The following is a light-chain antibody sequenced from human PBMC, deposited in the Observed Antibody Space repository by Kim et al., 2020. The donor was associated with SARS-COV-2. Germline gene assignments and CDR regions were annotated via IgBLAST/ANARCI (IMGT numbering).Light chain of an antibody. J-gene: IGLJ2*01. CDR2: DVS. V-gene: IGLV2-14*03. Sequence: GPSITISCTGTSRDVGGYDYVSWYQQQPGKAPKLMIYDVSYRSSGVSNRFSGSKSGNTASLSISGPQAEDEADYYCSSYTSSNTLVFGGGTQLTVL. CDR1: SRDVGGYDY. CDR3: SSYTSSNTLV.